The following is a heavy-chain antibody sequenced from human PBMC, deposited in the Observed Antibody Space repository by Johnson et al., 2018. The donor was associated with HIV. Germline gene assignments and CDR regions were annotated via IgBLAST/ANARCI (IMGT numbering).Heavy chain of an antibody. CDR3: ARGAITMIRGVIAFDI. CDR2: ISSDGSNK. Sequence: QVQLVESGGGVVQPGRSLRLSCAASGFTFSSYGMAWVRQAPGKGLEWVALISSDGSNKYYADSVKVRFTISRDNSKNALHLQMNSLTAEDTAVYYCARGAITMIRGVIAFDIWGQGTMVTVYS. D-gene: IGHD3-10*01. J-gene: IGHJ3*02. V-gene: IGHV3-30*03. CDR1: GFTFSSYG.